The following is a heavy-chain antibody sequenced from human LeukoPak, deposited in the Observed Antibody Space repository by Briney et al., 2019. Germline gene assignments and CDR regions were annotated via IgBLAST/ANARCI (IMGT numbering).Heavy chain of an antibody. D-gene: IGHD5-12*01. CDR2: ISSSSSYT. Sequence: GGSLRLSCAASGFTFSSYSMNWVRQAPGKGLEWVSSISSSSSYTYYADSVKGRFTISRDNAKNSLYLQMNSLRAEDTAVYYCARGYEPAASDIWGQGTMVTVSS. CDR3: ARGYEPAASDI. J-gene: IGHJ3*02. V-gene: IGHV3-21*01. CDR1: GFTFSSYS.